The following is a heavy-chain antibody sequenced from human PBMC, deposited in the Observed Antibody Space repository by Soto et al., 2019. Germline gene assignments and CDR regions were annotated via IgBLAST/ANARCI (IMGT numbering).Heavy chain of an antibody. CDR3: AREYTYGSNSFDC. D-gene: IGHD4-17*01. V-gene: IGHV4-31*03. J-gene: IGHJ4*02. CDR2: ISHSGST. Sequence: SETLSLTCTVSGGSISSAAYYWSWIRQHPGKGLEWIGYISHSGSTYYNPSLKSRVIISVDTSKNQFSLSLTSVTAADTAVYYCAREYTYGSNSFDCSGQGALVTVSS. CDR1: GGSISSAAYY.